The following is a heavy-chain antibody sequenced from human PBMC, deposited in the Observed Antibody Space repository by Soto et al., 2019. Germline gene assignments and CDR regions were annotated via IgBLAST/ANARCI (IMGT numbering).Heavy chain of an antibody. CDR2: IYYSGST. J-gene: IGHJ4*02. CDR3: ARGYDYDSGGYFFDH. D-gene: IGHD3-22*01. V-gene: IGHV4-31*03. Sequence: QVQLQESGPGLVKPSQTLSLICTVSGGSVSSNIYYWTWIRQHPGKGPEWIGHIYYSGSTYYNPSHKSRVTISLDTAKNQFSLKLTSVTAADTAVYYCARGYDYDSGGYFFDHWGQGTLVTVSS. CDR1: GGSVSSNIYY.